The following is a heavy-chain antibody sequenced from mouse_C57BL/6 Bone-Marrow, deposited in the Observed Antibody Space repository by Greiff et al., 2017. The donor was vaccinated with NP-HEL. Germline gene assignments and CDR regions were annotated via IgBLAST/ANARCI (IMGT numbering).Heavy chain of an antibody. J-gene: IGHJ3*01. CDR3: ARAYYYGSSYEFAY. D-gene: IGHD1-1*01. Sequence: VQLQQSGAELARPGASVKLSCKASGYTFTSYGISWVKQRTGQGLEWIGEIYPRSGNTAYNEKFKGKATLPADKYSSTAYMQLRSLTSEDSAVYFCARAYYYGSSYEFAYWGQGTLVTVSA. CDR1: GYTFTSYG. CDR2: IYPRSGNT. V-gene: IGHV1-81*01.